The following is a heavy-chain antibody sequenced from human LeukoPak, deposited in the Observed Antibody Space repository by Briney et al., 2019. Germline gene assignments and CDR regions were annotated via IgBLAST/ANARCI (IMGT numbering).Heavy chain of an antibody. CDR2: IYTSGST. D-gene: IGHD6-6*01. J-gene: IGHJ4*02. CDR3: AREGAARNFDY. Sequence: SETLSLTCTVSGGSVISGTYYWTWIRQPAGKGLEWIGRIYTSGSTNFNPSLKSRVTISLDTSQNQFSLKVSTVTAADTAVYYCAREGAARNFDYWGQGILVTVSS. V-gene: IGHV4-61*02. CDR1: GGSVISGTYY.